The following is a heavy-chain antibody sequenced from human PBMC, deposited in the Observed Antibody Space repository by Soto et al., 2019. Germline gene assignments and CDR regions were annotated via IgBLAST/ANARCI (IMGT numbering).Heavy chain of an antibody. D-gene: IGHD1-1*01. Sequence: QVQLVESGGGVVQPGRSLRLSCAASGFTFSSYGMHWVRQAPGKGREWVAVISYDGSNKYYADSVKCRFTISRDNSKNTLYLQMNRLRAEDTAVYYCAKSYYRNVLVPAIDYWGQGTLVTVSS. V-gene: IGHV3-30*18. J-gene: IGHJ4*02. CDR3: AKSYYRNVLVPAIDY. CDR1: GFTFSSYG. CDR2: ISYDGSNK.